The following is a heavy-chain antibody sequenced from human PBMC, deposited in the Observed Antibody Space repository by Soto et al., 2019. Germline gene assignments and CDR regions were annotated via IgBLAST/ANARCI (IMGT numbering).Heavy chain of an antibody. Sequence: EVQLVESGGVLVKPGGSLRLSCAASGLPFNNACMHWVRQAPGRGREWVGRIKSKSAGGTTDYGALVEGSFTISRDDSNNTIYLQMNSLKAEDTAVYYCTPANGGKGWCLDYWGQGSLVSVSS. CDR2: IKSKSAGGTT. V-gene: IGHV3-15*07. CDR3: TPANGGKGWCLDY. CDR1: GLPFNNAC. D-gene: IGHD2-21*01. J-gene: IGHJ4*02.